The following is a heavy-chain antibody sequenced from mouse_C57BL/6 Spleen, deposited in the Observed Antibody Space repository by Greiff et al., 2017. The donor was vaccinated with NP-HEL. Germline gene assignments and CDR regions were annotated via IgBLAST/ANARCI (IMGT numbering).Heavy chain of an antibody. CDR2: ISSGSSTI. CDR3: ARGEKFGY. V-gene: IGHV5-17*01. Sequence: EVQRVESGGGLVKPGGSLKLSCAASGFTFSDYGMHWVRQAPEKGLEWVAYISSGSSTIYYADTVKGRFTISRDNAKNTLFLQMTSLRSEDTAMYYCARGEKFGYWGQGTTLTVSS. J-gene: IGHJ2*01. CDR1: GFTFSDYG.